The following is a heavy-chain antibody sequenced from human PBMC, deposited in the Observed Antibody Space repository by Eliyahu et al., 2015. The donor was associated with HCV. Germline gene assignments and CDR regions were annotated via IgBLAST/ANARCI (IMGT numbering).Heavy chain of an antibody. Sequence: QLQLQESGPGLVKPSETLSLTCTVSGGSISSSSYYWGWIRQPPGKGLEWIGSIYYSGSTYYNPSLKSRVTISVDTSKNQFSLKLSSVTAADTAVYYCARDYRRDGYNRGDYWGQGTLVTVSS. CDR3: ARDYRRDGYNRGDY. J-gene: IGHJ4*02. CDR1: GGSISSSSYY. CDR2: IYYSGST. D-gene: IGHD5-24*01. V-gene: IGHV4-39*07.